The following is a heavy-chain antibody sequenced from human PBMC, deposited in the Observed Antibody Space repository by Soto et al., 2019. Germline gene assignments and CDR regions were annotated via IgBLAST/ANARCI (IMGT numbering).Heavy chain of an antibody. J-gene: IGHJ4*02. Sequence: GGSLRLSCAASGFTFSSYAMSWVRQAPGKGLEWVSAISGSGGSTYYADSVKGRFTISRDNSKNTLYLQMNSLRAEDTAVYYCAKDQETYSSSSLSFDYWGQGTLVTVSS. V-gene: IGHV3-23*01. CDR2: ISGSGGST. D-gene: IGHD6-6*01. CDR1: GFTFSSYA. CDR3: AKDQETYSSSSLSFDY.